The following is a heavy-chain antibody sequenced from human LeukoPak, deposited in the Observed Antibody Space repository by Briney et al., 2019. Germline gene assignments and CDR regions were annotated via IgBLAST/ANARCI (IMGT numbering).Heavy chain of an antibody. V-gene: IGHV4-39*01. CDR2: IYYSGST. D-gene: IGHD3-10*01. CDR1: GGSISSSDYN. CDR3: AREWFGESTFDF. Sequence: KPLETLSLTCTVSGGSISSSDYNWGWIRQPPGKGLEWIGSIYYSGSTYYNPSLKTRVTISVDTSKNQFSLRLSSVTAADTAVYYCAREWFGESTFDFWGQGTLVTVSS. J-gene: IGHJ4*02.